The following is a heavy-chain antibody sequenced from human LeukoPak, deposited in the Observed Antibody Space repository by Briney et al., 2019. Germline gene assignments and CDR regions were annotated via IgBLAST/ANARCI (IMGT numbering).Heavy chain of an antibody. CDR1: GRSISSYY. J-gene: IGHJ4*02. CDR2: IYYSGST. CDR3: CSNSDYFDY. V-gene: IGHV4-59*12. Sequence: SDPLSLICTVSGRSISSYYWSLIRHPPGPGLEWIGYIYYSGSTNYNPSLKSRVTISVDTSKNQFSLKLSSVTAADTAVYYCCSNSDYFDYWGQGTLVTVSS. D-gene: IGHD4-11*01.